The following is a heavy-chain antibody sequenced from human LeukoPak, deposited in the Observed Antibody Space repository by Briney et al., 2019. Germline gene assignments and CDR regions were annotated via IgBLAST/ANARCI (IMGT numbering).Heavy chain of an antibody. CDR2: IKPNSGGT. V-gene: IGHV1-2*02. Sequence: ASVKVSCKASGYTFINNWMHWVRQAPGQGLERMGWIKPNSGGTRSAQKFQGRVTMTRDTSISTAYMELSSLRYDDTAVYYCAREDSDHNYYYYMDVWGKGTTVTVSS. J-gene: IGHJ6*03. D-gene: IGHD1-26*01. CDR3: AREDSDHNYYYYMDV. CDR1: GYTFINNW.